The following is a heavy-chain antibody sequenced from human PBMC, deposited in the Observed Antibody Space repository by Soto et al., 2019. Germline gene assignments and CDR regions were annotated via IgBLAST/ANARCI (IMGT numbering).Heavy chain of an antibody. V-gene: IGHV3-23*01. D-gene: IGHD3-16*01. CDR1: GFTFSSYA. Sequence: EVQLLESGGGLVQPGGSLRLSCAASGFTFSSYAMSWVRQAPGNGLEWVSAISGSGGSTYYADSVKGRFTISRDNSKNTLYLQMNSLRAEDTAVYYCAKGGEITFGGVISGCYFDYWGQGTLVTVSS. CDR2: ISGSGGST. J-gene: IGHJ4*02. CDR3: AKGGEITFGGVISGCYFDY.